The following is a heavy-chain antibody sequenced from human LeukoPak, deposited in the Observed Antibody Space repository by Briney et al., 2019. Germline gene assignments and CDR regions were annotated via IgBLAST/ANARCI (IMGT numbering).Heavy chain of an antibody. Sequence: GGSLRLSCAASGFTFDDYSMHSVRDAPGKGLEWVSLITWDGGRAYYEDSVKGRFTISRDNSKNSLYLQMISLRTEDTALYYCAKDGKNYFDYWGQGTLVTVSS. J-gene: IGHJ4*02. CDR2: ITWDGGRA. V-gene: IGHV3-43D*03. CDR3: AKDGKNYFDY. CDR1: GFTFDDYS.